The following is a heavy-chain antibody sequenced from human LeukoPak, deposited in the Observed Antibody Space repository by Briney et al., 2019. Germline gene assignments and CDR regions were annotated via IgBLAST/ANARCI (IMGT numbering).Heavy chain of an antibody. CDR3: ARVTMVAAASYNWFVP. J-gene: IGHJ5*02. CDR2: IWSDGSNK. Sequence: GGSLRLSCAASGFTFSNYGMHWVRQAPGKGLEWVAVIWSDGSNKYYADSVRGRFTISRDNSKNTLYLQMNSLRAEDTAVYYCARVTMVAAASYNWFVPWGQGSLVTVSS. V-gene: IGHV3-33*01. CDR1: GFTFSNYG. D-gene: IGHD2-15*01.